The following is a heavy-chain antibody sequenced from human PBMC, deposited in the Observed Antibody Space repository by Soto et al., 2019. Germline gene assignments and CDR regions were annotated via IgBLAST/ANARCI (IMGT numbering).Heavy chain of an antibody. CDR2: ISYVGSSQ. CDR3: ARQDIYGPNGE. J-gene: IGHJ4*02. D-gene: IGHD5-18*01. V-gene: IGHV3-30-3*01. CDR1: GFTFSSYS. Sequence: EVESGGSLRLSCAASGFTFSSYSMHWVRQAPGKGLEWVAVISYVGSSQYFADSVKGRFTLSRDLSKNTLYLQMNSLRADDTAVYYCARQDIYGPNGEWGQGTMVTVSS.